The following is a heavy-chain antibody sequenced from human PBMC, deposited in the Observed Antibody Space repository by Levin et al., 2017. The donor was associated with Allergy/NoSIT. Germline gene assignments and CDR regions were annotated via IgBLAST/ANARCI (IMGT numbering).Heavy chain of an antibody. CDR2: IYYSGST. CDR3: ARVIYSGYERSLYYFDY. CDR1: GGSISSSY. D-gene: IGHD5-12*01. V-gene: IGHV4-59*01. Sequence: SQTLSLTCTVSGGSISSSYWSWIRQPPGKGLEWIGYIYYSGSTNYNPSLKSRVTISVDTSKNQFSLKLSSVTAADTAVYYCARVIYSGYERSLYYFDYWGQGTLVTVSS. J-gene: IGHJ4*02.